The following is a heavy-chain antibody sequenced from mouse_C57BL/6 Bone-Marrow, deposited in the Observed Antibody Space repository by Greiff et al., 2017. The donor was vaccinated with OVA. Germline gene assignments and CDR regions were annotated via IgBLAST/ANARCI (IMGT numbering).Heavy chain of an antibody. D-gene: IGHD2-4*01. CDR2: FYPGSGSI. CDR1: GYTFTEYT. V-gene: IGHV1-62-2*01. J-gene: IGHJ4*01. CDR3: ARHEDDYGGYYYAMDY. Sequence: QVQLKQSGAELVKPGASVKLSCKASGYTFTEYTIHWVKQRSGQGLEWIGWFYPGSGSIKYNEKFKDKATLTADKSSSTVYMELSRLTSEDSAVYFCARHEDDYGGYYYAMDYWGQGTSVTVSS.